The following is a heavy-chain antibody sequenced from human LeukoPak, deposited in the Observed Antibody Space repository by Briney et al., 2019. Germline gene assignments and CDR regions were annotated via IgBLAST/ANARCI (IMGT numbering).Heavy chain of an antibody. J-gene: IGHJ4*02. V-gene: IGHV5-51*01. CDR1: EYSFATYW. CDR2: IYPSDSDT. CDR3: ASPLQGIVGATGFDY. Sequence: GESLKISCQGSEYSFATYWIAWLRQMPGKGVEWMGIIYPSDSDTRYSPSFQGQVTISADKSIKTAYLQWSSLKASDTAMYYGASPLQGIVGATGFDYWGQGTLVTVSS. D-gene: IGHD1-26*01.